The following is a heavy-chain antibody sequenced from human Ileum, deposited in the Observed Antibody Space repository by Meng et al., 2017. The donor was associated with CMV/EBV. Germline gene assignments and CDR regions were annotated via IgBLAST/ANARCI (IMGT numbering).Heavy chain of an antibody. CDR3: ARDPSTEDDYFYSGMDV. CDR2: ISSSGAYI. J-gene: IGHJ6*02. CDR1: FTLSAYT. Sequence: FTLSAYTMNWVRQAPGKGLEWVSSISSSGAYIYYADSVKGRFTISRDNADNSLYLQMNNLRADDTAVYYCARDPSTEDDYFYSGMDVWGQGTTVTVSS. D-gene: IGHD2-15*01. V-gene: IGHV3-21*06.